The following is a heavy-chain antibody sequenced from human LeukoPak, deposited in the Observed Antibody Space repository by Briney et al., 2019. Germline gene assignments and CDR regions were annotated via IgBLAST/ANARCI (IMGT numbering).Heavy chain of an antibody. J-gene: IGHJ4*02. CDR1: GGSINGYY. Sequence: PSETLSLTCTVSGGSINGYYWSWIRQPPGKGLEWIAWIYYSGSTNYNPSLKSRVTISVDTSKNQFSLKLSSVTAADTAVYYCARDMNLGGFDYWGQGTLVTVSS. V-gene: IGHV4-59*01. CDR3: ARDMNLGGFDY. CDR2: IYYSGST. D-gene: IGHD2-15*01.